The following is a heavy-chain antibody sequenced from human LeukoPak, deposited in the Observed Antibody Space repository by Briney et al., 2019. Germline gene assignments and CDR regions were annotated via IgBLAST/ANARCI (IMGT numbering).Heavy chain of an antibody. Sequence: ASVKVSCKASGYTFTNYAMNWVRQATGQGLEWMGWMNPNSGNTGYAQKFQGRVTMTRNTSISTAYMELSSLRSEDTAVYYCARSKGGRVGATKALDYWGQGTLVTVSS. V-gene: IGHV1-8*02. J-gene: IGHJ4*02. D-gene: IGHD1-26*01. CDR3: ARSKGGRVGATKALDY. CDR2: MNPNSGNT. CDR1: GYTFTNYA.